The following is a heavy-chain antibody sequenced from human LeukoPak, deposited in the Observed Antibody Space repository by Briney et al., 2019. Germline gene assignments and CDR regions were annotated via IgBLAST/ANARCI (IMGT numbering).Heavy chain of an antibody. V-gene: IGHV1-69*13. Sequence: ASVKVSCKAFGGTFSSYAISWVRQAPGQGLEWMGGIIPIFGTANYAQKFQGRVTITADESTSTAYMELSSLRSEDTAVYYCARDGGYCSGGSCYTLSDYWGQGTLVTVSS. CDR2: IIPIFGTA. CDR3: ARDGGYCSGGSCYTLSDY. J-gene: IGHJ4*02. D-gene: IGHD2-15*01. CDR1: GGTFSSYA.